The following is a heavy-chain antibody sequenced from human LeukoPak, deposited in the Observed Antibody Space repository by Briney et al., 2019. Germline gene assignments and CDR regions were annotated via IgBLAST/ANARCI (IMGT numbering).Heavy chain of an antibody. J-gene: IGHJ6*02. CDR2: ISYDGSNK. CDR1: GFTFSSYS. V-gene: IGHV3-30*03. CDR3: ARSRLDYYYYGMDV. D-gene: IGHD6-25*01. Sequence: GGSLRLSCAASGFTFSSYSMNWVRQAPGKGLEWVAVISYDGSNKYYADSVKGRFTISRDNSKNTLYLQMNSLRAEDTAVYYCARSRLDYYYYGMDVWGQGTTVTVSS.